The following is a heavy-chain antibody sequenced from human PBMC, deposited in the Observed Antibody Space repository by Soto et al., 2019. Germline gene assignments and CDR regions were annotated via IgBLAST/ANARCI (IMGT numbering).Heavy chain of an antibody. CDR3: AREGMAAAGTEYYYYGMDV. Sequence: GGSLRLSCAASGFTFSSYDMHWVRQATGKGLEWVSAIGTAGDTYYPGSVKGRFTISRENAKNSLYLQMNSLRAEDTAVYYCAREGMAAAGTEYYYYGMDVWGQGTTVTVSS. CDR2: IGTAGDT. D-gene: IGHD6-13*01. CDR1: GFTFSSYD. V-gene: IGHV3-13*01. J-gene: IGHJ6*02.